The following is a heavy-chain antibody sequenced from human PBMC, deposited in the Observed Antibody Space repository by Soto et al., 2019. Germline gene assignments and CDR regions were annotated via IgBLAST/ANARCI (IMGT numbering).Heavy chain of an antibody. J-gene: IGHJ5*01. CDR1: GDSVSSDTHY. CDR2: VYYSGRT. Sequence: PSETLSLTCTVSGDSVSSDTHYWAWVRQPLGKGLEWIGCVYYSGRTYYNPSLKSRVSISIDTSKNQFSVKLTSMTAADTAIYFCARKQMELWTWFDSWGQGNLVTVSS. CDR3: ARKQMELWTWFDS. V-gene: IGHV4-39*01. D-gene: IGHD3-16*01.